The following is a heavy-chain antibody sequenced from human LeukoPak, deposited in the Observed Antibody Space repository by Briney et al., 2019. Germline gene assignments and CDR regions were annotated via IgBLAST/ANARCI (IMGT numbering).Heavy chain of an antibody. CDR1: GYTFTSYY. Sequence: ASVKVSCKASGYTFTSYYMHWVRQAPGQGLGWMGTINPSGGSTSYAQKFQGRVTMTRDTSTSTVYMELSSLRSEDTAVYYCARGGYSYGSQPAGLGYWGQGTLVTVSS. J-gene: IGHJ4*02. CDR3: ARGGYSYGSQPAGLGY. V-gene: IGHV1-46*01. CDR2: INPSGGST. D-gene: IGHD5-18*01.